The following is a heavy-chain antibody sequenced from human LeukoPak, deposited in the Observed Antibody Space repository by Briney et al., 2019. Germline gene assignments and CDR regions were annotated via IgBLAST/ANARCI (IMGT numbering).Heavy chain of an antibody. Sequence: GRSLRLSCAASGFTFGSYAMHWVRQAPGKGLEWVAVISYDGSNKYYADSVKGRFTISRDNSKNTLYLQMNSLRAEDTAVYYCARGAWIQLWLHGDYWGQGTLVTVSS. J-gene: IGHJ4*02. D-gene: IGHD5-18*01. V-gene: IGHV3-30*04. CDR2: ISYDGSNK. CDR3: ARGAWIQLWLHGDY. CDR1: GFTFGSYA.